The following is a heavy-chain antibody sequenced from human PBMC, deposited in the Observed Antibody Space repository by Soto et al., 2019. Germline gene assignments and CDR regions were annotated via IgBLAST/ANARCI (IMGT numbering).Heavy chain of an antibody. CDR3: AKGRDSSGYYYLDYYYYYGMDV. CDR2: ISGSGGST. Sequence: GGSLRLSCAASGFTFSSYAMSWVRQAPGKGLEWVSAISGSGGSTYYADSVKGWFTISRDNSKNTLYLQMNSLRAEDTAVYYCAKGRDSSGYYYLDYYYYYGMDVWGQGTTVTVSS. V-gene: IGHV3-23*01. J-gene: IGHJ6*02. CDR1: GFTFSSYA. D-gene: IGHD3-22*01.